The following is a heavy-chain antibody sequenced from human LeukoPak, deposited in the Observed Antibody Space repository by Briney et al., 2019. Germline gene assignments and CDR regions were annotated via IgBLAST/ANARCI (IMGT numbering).Heavy chain of an antibody. CDR3: AKDIGHIVVVPAAIPYYYGMDV. J-gene: IGHJ6*02. D-gene: IGHD2-2*01. Sequence: GGSLRLSCTASGFTFDDYAMHWVRQAPGKGLEWVSGISWNSGSTGYADSVKGRFTISRDNAKNSLYLQMNSLRAEDTALYYCAKDIGHIVVVPAAIPYYYGMDVWGQGTTVTVSS. V-gene: IGHV3-9*01. CDR1: GFTFDDYA. CDR2: ISWNSGST.